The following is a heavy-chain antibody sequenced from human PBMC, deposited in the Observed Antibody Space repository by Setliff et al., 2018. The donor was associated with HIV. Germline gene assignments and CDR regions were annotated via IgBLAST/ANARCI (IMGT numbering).Heavy chain of an antibody. J-gene: IGHJ4*02. CDR3: ARERGIAAASFDY. CDR2: IYSGGST. CDR1: GFTVSSNY. Sequence: GGSLRLSCAASGFTVSSNYMSWVRQAPGKGLEWVSLIYSGGSTYYTDSVKGRFTISRDNSKNTLYLQMNSLRAEDTAVYYCARERGIAAASFDYWGQGTLVTVSS. D-gene: IGHD6-13*01. V-gene: IGHV3-66*01.